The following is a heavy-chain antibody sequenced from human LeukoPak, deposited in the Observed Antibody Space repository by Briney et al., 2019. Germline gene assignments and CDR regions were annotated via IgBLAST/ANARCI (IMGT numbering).Heavy chain of an antibody. Sequence: SETLSLTCTVSGGSISSYYWSWIRQPPGKGLEWIGYIYYSGSTKYNPSLKSRVTISVDTSRNQFSLKRSSVTAADTAVYYCARWYSRGWAVDYWGQGTLVTVSS. CDR1: GGSISSYY. J-gene: IGHJ4*02. CDR2: IYYSGST. V-gene: IGHV4-59*08. D-gene: IGHD6-19*01. CDR3: ARWYSRGWAVDY.